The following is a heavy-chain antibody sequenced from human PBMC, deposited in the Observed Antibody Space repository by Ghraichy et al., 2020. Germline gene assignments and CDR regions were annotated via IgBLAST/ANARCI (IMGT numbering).Heavy chain of an antibody. CDR3: ARDRGGYCSSTSCPLRAFDI. CDR1: GYTFTSYY. D-gene: IGHD2-2*01. J-gene: IGHJ3*02. CDR2: INPSGGST. Sequence: ASVKVSCKASGYTFTSYYMHWVRQAPGQGLEWMGIINPSGGSTSYAQKFQGRVTMTRDTSTSTVYMELSSLRSEDTAVYYCARDRGGYCSSTSCPLRAFDIWGQGTMVTVSS. V-gene: IGHV1-46*01.